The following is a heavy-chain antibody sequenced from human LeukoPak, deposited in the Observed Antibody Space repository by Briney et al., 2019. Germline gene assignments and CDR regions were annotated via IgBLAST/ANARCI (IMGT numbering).Heavy chain of an antibody. Sequence: SQTLSLTCTVSGGSISSGDYYWSWIRQPPGEGLEWIGSIYYSGSTYYNPSLKSRVTISVDTSKNQFSLKLSSVTAADTAVYYCASGSSGWYDYWGQGTLVTVSS. CDR1: GGSISSGDYY. CDR3: ASGSSGWYDY. J-gene: IGHJ4*02. CDR2: IYYSGST. V-gene: IGHV4-30-2*03. D-gene: IGHD6-19*01.